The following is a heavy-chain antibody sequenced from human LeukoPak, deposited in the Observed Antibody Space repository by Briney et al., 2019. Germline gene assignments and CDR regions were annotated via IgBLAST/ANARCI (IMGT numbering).Heavy chain of an antibody. CDR3: ARGYGSGSYLQYYYGMDV. Sequence: SETLSLTCTVSGGSISSYYWSWIRQPPGKGLEWIGYIYYSGSTNYNPSLKSRVTISVDTSKNQFSLKLSSVTAADTAVYYCARGYGSGSYLQYYYGMDVWGKGTTVTVSS. D-gene: IGHD3-10*01. CDR2: IYYSGST. CDR1: GGSISSYY. V-gene: IGHV4-59*12. J-gene: IGHJ6*04.